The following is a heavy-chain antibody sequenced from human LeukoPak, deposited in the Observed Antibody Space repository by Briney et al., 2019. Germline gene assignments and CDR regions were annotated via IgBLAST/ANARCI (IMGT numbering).Heavy chain of an antibody. CDR2: ISSSSNYI. V-gene: IGHV3-21*01. CDR3: ARVSNGCNDY. CDR1: GFTFSSYK. D-gene: IGHD6-19*01. Sequence: GRSLRLSCAASGFTFSSYKMNWVRQAPGKELEWVSFISSSSNYIYYADSVKGRFTISRDNAKNSLYLQMNSLRAEDTAVYYCARVSNGCNDYWGQGTLVTVSS. J-gene: IGHJ4*02.